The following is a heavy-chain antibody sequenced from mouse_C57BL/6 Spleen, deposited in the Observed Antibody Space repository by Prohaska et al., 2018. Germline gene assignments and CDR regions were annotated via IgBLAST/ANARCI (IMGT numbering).Heavy chain of an antibody. Sequence: GYTFTDYYMDWVKQSHGKSLEWIGDINPNNGGTSYNQKFKGKATLTVDKSSSTAYMELRSLTSEDSAVYYCARDNYGYDVGFAYWGQGTLVTVSA. CDR3: ARDNYGYDVGFAY. CDR1: GYTFTDYY. D-gene: IGHD2-2*01. J-gene: IGHJ3*01. V-gene: IGHV1-26*01. CDR2: INPNNGGT.